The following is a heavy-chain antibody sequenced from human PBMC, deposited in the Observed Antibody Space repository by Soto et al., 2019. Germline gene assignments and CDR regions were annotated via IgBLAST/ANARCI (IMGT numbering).Heavy chain of an antibody. CDR2: ISAYNGNT. CDR1: GYTFTSYG. V-gene: IGHV1-18*04. Sequence: ASVKISCKASGYTFTSYGISWVRQAPGQGLEWMGWISAYNGNTNYAQKLQGRVTMTTDTSTSTAYMELRSLRSDDTAVYYCARESRGGLIVVVPQLENYYYGMEVWGKGTKVTVSS. CDR3: ARESRGGLIVVVPQLENYYYGMEV. J-gene: IGHJ6*04. D-gene: IGHD2-2*01.